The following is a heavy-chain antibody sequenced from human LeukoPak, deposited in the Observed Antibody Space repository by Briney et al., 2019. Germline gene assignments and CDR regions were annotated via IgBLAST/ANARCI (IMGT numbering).Heavy chain of an antibody. D-gene: IGHD6-19*01. CDR3: SGSGWTTDAFDV. J-gene: IGHJ3*01. V-gene: IGHV3-21*01. CDR1: GFTFNIYS. CDR2: ITGSSSFV. Sequence: GGSLRLSCAASGFTFNIYSMNWVRQAPGKGLEWVSSITGSSSFVYYADSVKGRFTISRDNAKNSLYLQMNSLRAEDTAVYYCSGSGWTTDAFDVWGQGTMVTVSS.